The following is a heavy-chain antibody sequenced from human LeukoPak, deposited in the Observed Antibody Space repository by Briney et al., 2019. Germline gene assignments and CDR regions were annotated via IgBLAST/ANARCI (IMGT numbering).Heavy chain of an antibody. D-gene: IGHD5-18*01. J-gene: IGHJ4*02. CDR3: ARDVGTALVTGDY. V-gene: IGHV4-4*02. Sequence: PSGTLSLTCGVSGGSISSNNWWSWVRQPPGQGLEWIGEIYHSGSANYNPSLKSRVTISVDKSNNQLSLKLISVTAADTAVYYCARDVGTALVTGDYWGQGTLVTVSS. CDR1: GGSISSNNW. CDR2: IYHSGSA.